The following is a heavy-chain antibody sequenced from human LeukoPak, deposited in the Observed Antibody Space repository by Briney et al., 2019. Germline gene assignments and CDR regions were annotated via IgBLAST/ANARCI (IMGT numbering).Heavy chain of an antibody. CDR3: AKDLEGATMHY. CDR1: GFTFSSYW. CDR2: IKQDGSEK. D-gene: IGHD1-26*01. V-gene: IGHV3-7*01. J-gene: IGHJ4*02. Sequence: GGSLRLSCAASGFTFSSYWMSWVRQAPGKGLEWVANIKQDGSEKYYVDSVKGRFTISRDNSKNTLYLQMNSLRAEDTAVYYCAKDLEGATMHYWGQGTLVTVSS.